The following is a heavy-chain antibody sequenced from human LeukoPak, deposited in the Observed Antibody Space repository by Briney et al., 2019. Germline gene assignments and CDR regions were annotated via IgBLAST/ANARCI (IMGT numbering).Heavy chain of an antibody. V-gene: IGHV4-34*01. CDR1: GGSFSGLY. CDR3: ARDLPAAMSGNPNWFDP. J-gene: IGHJ5*02. CDR2: IYYSGST. D-gene: IGHD2-2*01. Sequence: SETLSLTCAVYGGSFSGLYWSWIRKPPGKGLEWIGSIYYSGSTYYNPSLKSRVTISVDTSKNQFSLKLSSVTAADTAVYYCARDLPAAMSGNPNWFDPWGQGTLVTVSS.